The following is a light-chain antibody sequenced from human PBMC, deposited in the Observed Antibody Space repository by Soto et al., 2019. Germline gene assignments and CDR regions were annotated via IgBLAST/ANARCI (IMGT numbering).Light chain of an antibody. J-gene: IGLJ1*01. Sequence: QSVLTQPPSVSGAPGQRVTISCTGSSSNLGAGYDVHWYQQLPGTAPKLLIYGNNNRPSGVPDRFSGSKSGTSASLAITGLQADDEADYYCNSQSSSGIRVFGTGTKVTVL. CDR3: NSQSSSGIRV. CDR2: GNN. CDR1: SSNLGAGYD. V-gene: IGLV1-40*01.